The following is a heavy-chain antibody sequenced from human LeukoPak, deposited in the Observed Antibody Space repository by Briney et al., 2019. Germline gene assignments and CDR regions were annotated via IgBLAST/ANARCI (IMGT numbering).Heavy chain of an antibody. CDR2: IPYDGNNN. D-gene: IGHD2-2*01. J-gene: IGHJ4*02. Sequence: GGTLTLSCAASGFTFSSYGLHWVRQAPGKALEWVAFIPYDGNNNFYAASVKGRFTIIRNNTNLYLQMNSLRSDDTAVSYFLRERKGSRTSCPRDFEYWGPGNLVTVSS. V-gene: IGHV3-30*19. CDR3: LRERKGSRTSCPRDFEY. CDR1: GFTFSSYG.